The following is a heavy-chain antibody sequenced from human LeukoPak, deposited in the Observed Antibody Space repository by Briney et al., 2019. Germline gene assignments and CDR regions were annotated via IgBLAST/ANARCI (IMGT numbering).Heavy chain of an antibody. D-gene: IGHD6-19*01. CDR1: EFTFSTYP. CDR3: AKVDSSGWYDFDY. V-gene: IGHV3-23*01. CDR2: ISGSGGST. J-gene: IGHJ4*02. Sequence: GGPRRLSCEASEFTFSTYPMSGVPQAPGKGLEGVSAISGSGGSTYYADSVKGRFTISRDNSKNTLYLQMNSLRAEDTAVYYCAKVDSSGWYDFDYWGQGTLVTVSS.